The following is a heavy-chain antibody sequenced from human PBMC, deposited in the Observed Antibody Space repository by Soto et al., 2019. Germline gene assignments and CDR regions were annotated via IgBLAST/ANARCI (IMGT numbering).Heavy chain of an antibody. D-gene: IGHD1-26*01. Sequence: SETLSLTCTVSGGSISSYYWSWIRQPPGKGLEWIGYIYYSGSTNYNPSLKSRVTISVDTSKNQFSLKLSPVTAADTAVYYCARTLENSGSYYFDYWGQGTLVTVSS. CDR1: GGSISSYY. CDR3: ARTLENSGSYYFDY. CDR2: IYYSGST. V-gene: IGHV4-59*08. J-gene: IGHJ4*02.